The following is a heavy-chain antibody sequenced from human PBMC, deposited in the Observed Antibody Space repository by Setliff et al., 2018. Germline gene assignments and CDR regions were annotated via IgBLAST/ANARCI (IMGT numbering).Heavy chain of an antibody. CDR2: IYYSGGT. V-gene: IGHV4-31*03. D-gene: IGHD6-13*01. Sequence: PSETLSLTCTVSGGSISSGGYYWSWIRQHPGKGLEWIGYIYYSGGTYYNPSLKSRVTISVDTSKNQFSLKLSSVTAADTAVYYCARGLSSSWYLYYYGMDVWGQGTTVTVSS. CDR1: GGSISSGGYY. J-gene: IGHJ6*02. CDR3: ARGLSSSWYLYYYGMDV.